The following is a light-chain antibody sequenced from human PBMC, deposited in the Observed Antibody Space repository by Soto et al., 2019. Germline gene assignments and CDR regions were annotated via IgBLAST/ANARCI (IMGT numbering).Light chain of an antibody. Sequence: EIVLTQSPGTLSLSPGERATLSCRASQSVSSTYLAWYQQRPGQAPRLLIYDSSGRATGIPDRFSGSGSGTDFTLTIIRLEPEDFAVYYCQQYSSSPLTFGGGTKVDIK. CDR2: DSS. CDR3: QQYSSSPLT. V-gene: IGKV3-20*01. CDR1: QSVSSTY. J-gene: IGKJ4*01.